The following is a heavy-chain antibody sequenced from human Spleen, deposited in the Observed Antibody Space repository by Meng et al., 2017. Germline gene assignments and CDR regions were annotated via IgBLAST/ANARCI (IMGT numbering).Heavy chain of an antibody. CDR1: GVSINSYY. Sequence: GSLRLSCTLSGVSINSYYWSWIRQPPGKGLEWIGYIYHSGSTNYHPSLSGRVTMAIDTSKSQFSLRLTSVTAADSAVYFCARDPKLNDVDAVDIWGPGTRVTVSS. J-gene: IGHJ3*02. CDR3: ARDPKLNDVDAVDI. CDR2: IYHSGST. V-gene: IGHV4-59*01. D-gene: IGHD1-1*01.